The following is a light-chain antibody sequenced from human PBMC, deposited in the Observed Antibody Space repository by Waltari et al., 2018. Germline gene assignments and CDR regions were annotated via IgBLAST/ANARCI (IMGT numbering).Light chain of an antibody. CDR2: AAS. J-gene: IGKJ3*01. Sequence: DIQMTQSPSSVSASVGDRVTITCRASQPINNYLNWYQQKPGKAPTVLIYAASTLESGVPPRFSGTGSGTDFTLTISSLQPEDFATYYCQQSYSTLMFTFGPGTKVDIK. V-gene: IGKV1-39*01. CDR1: QPINNY. CDR3: QQSYSTLMFT.